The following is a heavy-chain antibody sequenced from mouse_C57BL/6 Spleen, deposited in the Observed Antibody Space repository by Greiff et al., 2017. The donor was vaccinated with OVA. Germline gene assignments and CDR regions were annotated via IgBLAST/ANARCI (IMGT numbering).Heavy chain of an antibody. CDR2: INPSSGYT. CDR1: GYTFPSYW. V-gene: IGHV1-7*01. D-gene: IGHD2-3*01. J-gene: IGHJ1*03. CDR3: ARDYDDWYCDV. Sequence: QVQLQQSGAELAKPGASVQLSCTASGYTFPSYWMHWVKQRPGQGLEWIGYINPSSGYTKYNQKFKDQATLTADKSSSTAYMQLSSLTYEDSAVYYCARDYDDWYCDVWGTGTTGTVSS.